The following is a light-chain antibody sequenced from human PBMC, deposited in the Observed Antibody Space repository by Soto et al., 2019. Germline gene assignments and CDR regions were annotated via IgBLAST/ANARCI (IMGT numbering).Light chain of an antibody. CDR2: GAS. Sequence: EIVLTQSPGTLSLPAGERATLSCRASQTISSNYLAWYQQKPGQAPRLLIFGASYRATGIPDRFSGSGSGTDFTLTISRLEPEDFAVYYCQQYGRSPPEFTFGPGTKVDIK. V-gene: IGKV3-20*01. CDR3: QQYGRSPPEFT. CDR1: QTISSNY. J-gene: IGKJ3*01.